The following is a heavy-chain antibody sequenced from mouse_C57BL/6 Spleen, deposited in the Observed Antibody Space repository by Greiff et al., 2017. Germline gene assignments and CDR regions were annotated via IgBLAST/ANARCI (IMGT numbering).Heavy chain of an antibody. CDR1: GFSLTSYG. CDR2: IWNGGST. V-gene: IGHV2-2*01. D-gene: IGHD2-2*01. CDR3: ARHDGYDNKDAMDY. Sequence: QVQLQQSGPGLVQPSQCLSITCTVSGFSLTSYGVHWVRQSPGKGLEWLGVIWNGGSTDYNAAFISRLSISKDNSKSQVFFKMNRLQADDTAIYYGARHDGYDNKDAMDYWGQGTSVTVSS. J-gene: IGHJ4*01.